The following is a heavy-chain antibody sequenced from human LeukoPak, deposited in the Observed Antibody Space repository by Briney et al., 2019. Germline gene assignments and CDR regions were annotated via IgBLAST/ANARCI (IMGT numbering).Heavy chain of an antibody. CDR2: IYHSGST. V-gene: IGHV4-30-2*01. D-gene: IGHD2-15*01. CDR3: ARGYCSGGSCYRGANWFDP. J-gene: IGHJ5*02. CDR1: GGSISSGGYS. Sequence: SETLSLTCAVSGGSISSGGYSWSWIRQPPGKGLEWIGYIYHSGSTYYNPSLKSRVTISVDRSKNQFSLKLSSVTAADTAVYYCARGYCSGGSCYRGANWFDPWGQGTLVTVSS.